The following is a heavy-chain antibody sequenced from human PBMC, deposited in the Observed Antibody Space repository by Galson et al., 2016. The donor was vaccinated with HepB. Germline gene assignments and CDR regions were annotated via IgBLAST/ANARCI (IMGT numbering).Heavy chain of an antibody. CDR2: ISTYSGDT. V-gene: IGHV1-18*01. D-gene: IGHD2-2*01. Sequence: SVKVSCKASGYTFVSYGISWVRQAPGQGLEWMGWISTYSGDTKYAQKLQDRVTLTTDTSTNTAYMELRSLTSDDTAVYYCARSQYAGSWFDYWGQGTLVTVSS. CDR1: GYTFVSYG. J-gene: IGHJ5*01. CDR3: ARSQYAGSWFDY.